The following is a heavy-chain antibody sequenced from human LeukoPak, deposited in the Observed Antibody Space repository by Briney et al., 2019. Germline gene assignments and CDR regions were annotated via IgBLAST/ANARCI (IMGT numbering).Heavy chain of an antibody. Sequence: GGSLRLSCAASGFTFDDYGMSWVRQAPGKGLEWVSGINWNGGSTGYADSVKGRFTISRDNAKNSLYPQMNSLRAEDTAVYYCARGRVVTTVVTPYNYYYYMDVWGKGTTVTISS. CDR1: GFTFDDYG. CDR2: INWNGGST. CDR3: ARGRVVTTVVTPYNYYYYMDV. J-gene: IGHJ6*03. D-gene: IGHD4-23*01. V-gene: IGHV3-20*04.